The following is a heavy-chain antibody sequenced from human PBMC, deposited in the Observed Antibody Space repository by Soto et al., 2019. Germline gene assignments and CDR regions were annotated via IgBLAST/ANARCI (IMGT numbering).Heavy chain of an antibody. CDR1: GDSIISSDFY. J-gene: IGHJ5*02. D-gene: IGHD3-3*02. CDR2: IFYLGSS. Sequence: PSETLSLTCTVSGDSIISSDFYWGWVRQPPGKGLERIGSIFYLGSSYYNPSLKSRVTMSVDTSKNQFSLRLRSVTAADTALYFCARHSLALRKNNWFDPWGKGIMVTVS. V-gene: IGHV4-39*01. CDR3: ARHSLALRKNNWFDP.